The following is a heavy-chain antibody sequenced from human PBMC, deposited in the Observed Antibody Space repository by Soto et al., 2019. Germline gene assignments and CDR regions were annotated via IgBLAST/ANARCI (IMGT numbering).Heavy chain of an antibody. CDR1: GGTFSRYA. Sequence: SVKVSCKASGGTFSRYAISWVRQAPGQALEWMGGIIPIFGTGNYAQKFQGRVTITADDSTSTAYIELSSLRSEDTAVYCCARENSNKPDGMELWGQGTTLNVAS. V-gene: IGHV1-69*13. CDR2: IIPIFGTG. CDR3: ARENSNKPDGMEL. J-gene: IGHJ6*02. D-gene: IGHD2-2*01.